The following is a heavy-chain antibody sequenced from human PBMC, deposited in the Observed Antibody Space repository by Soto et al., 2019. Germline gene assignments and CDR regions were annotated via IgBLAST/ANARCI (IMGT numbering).Heavy chain of an antibody. CDR2: IYYSGST. V-gene: IGHV4-59*01. J-gene: IGHJ6*02. D-gene: IGHD6-13*01. CDR1: GGSMSSYY. Sequence: QVQLQESGPGLVKPSETLSLTCTVSGGSMSSYYWSWIRQPPGKGLEWIGYIYYSGSTNYNPSLKSRVTISVDTSKNQFSLKLSSVTAADTAVYYCAREGVSSSWYNYYGMDVWGQGTTVTVSS. CDR3: AREGVSSSWYNYYGMDV.